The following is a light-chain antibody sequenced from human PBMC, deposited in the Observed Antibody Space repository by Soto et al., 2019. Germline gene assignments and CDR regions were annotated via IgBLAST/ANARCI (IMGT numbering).Light chain of an antibody. CDR2: DAS. CDR3: QQRSNWPT. J-gene: IGKJ3*01. V-gene: IGKV3-11*01. Sequence: EIVLTQSPATLSLSPGERATLSCRASQSVSSYLAWYQQKPGQAPRLLIYDASNRATGIPVRFSGSGSGTDFTLAISSLEPEDSAVYYCQQRSNWPTFGPGTKVDIK. CDR1: QSVSSY.